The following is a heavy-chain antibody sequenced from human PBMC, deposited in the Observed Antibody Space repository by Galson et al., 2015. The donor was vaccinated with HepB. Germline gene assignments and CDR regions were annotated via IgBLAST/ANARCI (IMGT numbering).Heavy chain of an antibody. CDR3: ASSSMIWAKYYFDY. CDR2: ISSSGSTI. D-gene: IGHD3-22*01. Sequence: SLRLSCAASGFTFSDYYMSWIRQAPGKGLEWVSYISSSGSTIYYADSVKGRFTISRDNAKNSLYLQMNSLRAEDTAVYYCASSSMIWAKYYFDYWGQGTLVTVSS. J-gene: IGHJ4*02. CDR1: GFTFSDYY. V-gene: IGHV3-11*01.